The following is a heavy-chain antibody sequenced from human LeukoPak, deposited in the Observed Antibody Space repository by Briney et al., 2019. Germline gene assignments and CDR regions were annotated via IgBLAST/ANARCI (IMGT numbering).Heavy chain of an antibody. J-gene: IGHJ4*02. CDR3: AREYCSSTSCFFSY. Sequence: GGSLRLSCAASGFTFDDYGMSWVRQAPGKGLEWVSGINWNGGSTGYADSVKGRFTISRDNAKNSLHLQMNSLRAEDTALYYCAREYCSSTSCFFSYWGQGTLVTVSS. V-gene: IGHV3-20*04. CDR2: INWNGGST. CDR1: GFTFDDYG. D-gene: IGHD2-2*01.